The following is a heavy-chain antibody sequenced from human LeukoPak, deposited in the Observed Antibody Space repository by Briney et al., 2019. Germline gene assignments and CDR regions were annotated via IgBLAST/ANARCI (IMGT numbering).Heavy chain of an antibody. J-gene: IGHJ4*02. CDR2: ISGSGGST. V-gene: IGHV3-23*01. Sequence: PGGSLRLSCAASGFTFSSYAMSWVRQAPGKGLEWVSAISGSGGSTYYADSVKGRFTISRDDSKNTLYLQMNSLRAEDTAVYYCAKDRAGPSDAVLDYWGQGTLVTVSS. CDR1: GFTFSSYA. CDR3: AKDRAGPSDAVLDY. D-gene: IGHD6-13*01.